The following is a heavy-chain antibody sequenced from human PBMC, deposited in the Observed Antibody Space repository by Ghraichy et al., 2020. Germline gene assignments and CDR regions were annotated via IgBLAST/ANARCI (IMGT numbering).Heavy chain of an antibody. CDR3: ATDLSTGWYRLDY. V-gene: IGHV4-61*01. CDR2: IYYTGST. CDR1: GGSVSSGRYY. Sequence: SQTLSLTCTVSGGSVSSGRYYWSWIRQPPGKGLEWIGYIYYTGSTNYNPSLKSRVTISVDMSKNQFSLRLSSVTAADTAVYYCATDLSTGWYRLDYWGQGTLVTVSS. D-gene: IGHD6-19*01. J-gene: IGHJ4*02.